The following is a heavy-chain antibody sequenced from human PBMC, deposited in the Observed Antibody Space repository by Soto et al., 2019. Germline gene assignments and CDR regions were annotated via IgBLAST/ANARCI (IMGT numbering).Heavy chain of an antibody. CDR3: ARARYCSSTSCHYYMDV. J-gene: IGHJ6*03. D-gene: IGHD2-2*01. V-gene: IGHV3-64*01. CDR2: ISSNGGST. Sequence: PVLALRLSCAASGFNFSSYARHWVRKAPGKGLEYVSAISSNGGSTYYANSVKGRFTISRDNSKNTLYLQMGSLRAEDMAVYYCARARYCSSTSCHYYMDVWGKGTTVTVSS. CDR1: GFNFSSYA.